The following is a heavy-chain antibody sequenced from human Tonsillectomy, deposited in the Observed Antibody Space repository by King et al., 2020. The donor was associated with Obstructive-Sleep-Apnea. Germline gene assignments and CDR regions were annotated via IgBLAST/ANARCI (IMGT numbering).Heavy chain of an antibody. CDR3: AKDRRSFDY. D-gene: IGHD6-6*01. J-gene: IGHJ4*02. CDR2: VSYTGST. CDR1: GGSISTYH. Sequence: VQLQESGPGLVKPSKTLSLTCTVSGGSISTYHWTWIRQPPGKGLEWIGYVSYTGSTNYNPSLKSRVTISVDPSKNQFSLKMNSVTAADTAVYYCAKDRRSFDYWGQGTLVTVSS. V-gene: IGHV4-59*01.